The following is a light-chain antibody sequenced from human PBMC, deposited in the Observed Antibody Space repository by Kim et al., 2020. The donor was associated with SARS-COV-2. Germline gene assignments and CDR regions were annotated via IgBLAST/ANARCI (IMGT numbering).Light chain of an antibody. J-gene: IGLJ2*01. V-gene: IGLV3-25*03. CDR2: KDV. CDR1: ALSNQY. CDR3: QSADTTGTSVL. Sequence: PGQTARITCSGDALSNQYTYWYQQKPGQAPVLTIYKDVERPSGIPERFSGSTSGTTVTLTIIAVQAEDEADYYCQSADTTGTSVLFGGGTKVTVL.